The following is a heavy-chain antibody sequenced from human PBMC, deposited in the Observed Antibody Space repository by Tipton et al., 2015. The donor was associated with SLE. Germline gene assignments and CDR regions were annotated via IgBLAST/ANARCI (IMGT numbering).Heavy chain of an antibody. CDR2: ISSSSDST. J-gene: IGHJ3*02. CDR1: GFKFRNYN. V-gene: IGHV3-48*01. D-gene: IGHD2-2*01. Sequence: GSLRLSCAASGFKFRNYNMNWVRQAPGKGLEWVSHISSSSDSTYYADSVKGRFTISRDNANNSLFLQMNSLRAEDTALYYCATAGRSIPAAPDTWGQGTMVIVSS. CDR3: ATAGRSIPAAPDT.